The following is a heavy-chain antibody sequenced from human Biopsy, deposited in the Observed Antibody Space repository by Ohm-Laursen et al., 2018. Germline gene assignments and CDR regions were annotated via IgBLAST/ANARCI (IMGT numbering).Heavy chain of an antibody. V-gene: IGHV4-39*01. J-gene: IGHJ3*02. D-gene: IGHD2-21*02. CDR3: ARRVVLTKPRRAFDI. CDR2: KHYRGGS. CDR1: GDSVTSDNYF. Sequence: SETLSLTCTVSGDSVTSDNYFWAWIRQPPGKGLEWIGSKHYRGGSYSNPSLRSRVAMSVDTAKNQISLILASVTAADTAVYFCARRVVLTKPRRAFDIWGQGTVVTVSS.